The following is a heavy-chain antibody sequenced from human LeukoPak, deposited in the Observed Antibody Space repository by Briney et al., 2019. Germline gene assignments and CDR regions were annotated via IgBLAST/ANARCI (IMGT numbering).Heavy chain of an antibody. Sequence: SQTLSLTCTVSGGSISSGGYYWSWIRQPPGKGLEWIGYIYHSGSTYYNPSLKSRVTISVDRSKNQFSLKLSSVTAADTAVYYCARGHVEYSSSPALDYWGQGTLVTVSS. V-gene: IGHV4-30-2*01. CDR3: ARGHVEYSSSPALDY. CDR1: GGSISSGGYY. D-gene: IGHD6-6*01. J-gene: IGHJ4*02. CDR2: IYHSGST.